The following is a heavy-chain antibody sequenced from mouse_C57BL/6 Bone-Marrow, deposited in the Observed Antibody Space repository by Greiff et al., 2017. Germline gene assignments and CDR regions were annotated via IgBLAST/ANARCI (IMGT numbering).Heavy chain of an antibody. D-gene: IGHD2-10*01. Sequence: QVQLQQSGAELARPGASVKLSCKASGYTFTSYGISWVKQRTGQGLEWIGEIYPRSGNTYYNEKFKGKATLTADKSSSTAYLELRSLTSEDSAVYFWARAYSRGLAYWGQGTLVTVSA. CDR3: ARAYSRGLAY. CDR2: IYPRSGNT. CDR1: GYTFTSYG. J-gene: IGHJ3*01. V-gene: IGHV1-81*01.